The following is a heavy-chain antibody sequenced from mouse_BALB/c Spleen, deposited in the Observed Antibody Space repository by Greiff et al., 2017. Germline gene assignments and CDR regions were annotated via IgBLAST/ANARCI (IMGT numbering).Heavy chain of an antibody. Sequence: EVQAVESGGGLVQPGGSLKLSCAASGFTFSSYTMSWVRQTPEKRLEWVAYISNGGGSTYYPDTVKGRFTISRDNAKNTLYLQMSSLKSEDTAMYYCARHYYGSSYGWYFDVWGAGTTVTVSS. V-gene: IGHV5-12-2*01. CDR2: ISNGGGST. CDR1: GFTFSSYT. CDR3: ARHYYGSSYGWYFDV. J-gene: IGHJ1*01. D-gene: IGHD1-1*01.